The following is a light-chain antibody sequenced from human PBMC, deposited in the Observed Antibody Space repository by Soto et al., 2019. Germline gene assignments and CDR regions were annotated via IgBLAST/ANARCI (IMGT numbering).Light chain of an antibody. Sequence: QSALTQPPSASGSPGQSVTISCTGTSSDVGGYNYVSWYQQHPGKAPKLMIYEVSKRPSGDPDRFSGSKSGNTASLTVSGLQAEDEADYYCSSYAGSNNLVFGTGTKLTVL. J-gene: IGLJ1*01. CDR1: SSDVGGYNY. CDR2: EVS. CDR3: SSYAGSNNLV. V-gene: IGLV2-8*01.